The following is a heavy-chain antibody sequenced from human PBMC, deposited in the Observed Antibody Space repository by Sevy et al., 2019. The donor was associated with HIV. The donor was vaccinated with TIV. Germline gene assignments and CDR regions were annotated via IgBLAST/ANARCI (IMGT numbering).Heavy chain of an antibody. V-gene: IGHV3-48*02. CDR3: AREAYYYDSREENWFDP. CDR1: GFTFSTYS. D-gene: IGHD3-22*01. Sequence: GGSLRLSCKASGFTFSTYSMHWVRQAPGKGLEWVSSISRTSTTTYYGHSAKGRFTISRDNAKNSLYLQMNSLRDEDTAVYYCAREAYYYDSREENWFDPWGQGTLVTVSS. CDR2: ISRTSTTT. J-gene: IGHJ5*02.